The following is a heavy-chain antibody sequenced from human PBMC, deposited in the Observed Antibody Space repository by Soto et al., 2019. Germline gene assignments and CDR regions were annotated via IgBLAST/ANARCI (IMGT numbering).Heavy chain of an antibody. CDR3: ARDKGRVELGGNYYYATDV. Sequence: QVHLVQSGAEVKKPGSSVKVSCRVPGGSFSTYAISWVRQAPGQGLEWMGGIIPIFPNPRNGQKFQARVTITADESTTTDYMELSNLRSEDTAVYYCARDKGRVELGGNYYYATDVWGQGTTVTVSS. V-gene: IGHV1-69*12. D-gene: IGHD1-26*01. CDR2: IIPIFPNP. CDR1: GGSFSTYA. J-gene: IGHJ6*02.